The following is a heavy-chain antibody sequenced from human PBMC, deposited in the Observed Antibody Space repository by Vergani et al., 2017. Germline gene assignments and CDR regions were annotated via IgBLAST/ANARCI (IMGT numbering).Heavy chain of an antibody. Sequence: EVQLVESGGGLVKRGGSLRLSCAASGFTFSSYSMNWVRQAPGKGLEWVSAISARYPSTYYADSVKGRFTISRDNSKNMLYLQMNSRRAEDTAVYYCARLSYDTTPYLQGGYDCWGQGTLVSVSS. CDR3: ARLSYDTTPYLQGGYDC. D-gene: IGHD3-22*01. J-gene: IGHJ4*02. V-gene: IGHV3-23*04. CDR1: GFTFSSYS. CDR2: ISARYPST.